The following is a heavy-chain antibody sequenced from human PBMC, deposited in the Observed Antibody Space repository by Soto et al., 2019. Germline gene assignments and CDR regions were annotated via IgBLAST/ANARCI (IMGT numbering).Heavy chain of an antibody. CDR1: GDSVSSNSAA. J-gene: IGHJ6*02. V-gene: IGHV6-1*01. D-gene: IGHD3-10*01. CDR3: AREWMVRGVKYYYYGMDV. Sequence: SQTLSLTCXISGDSVSSNSAAWNWIRQSPSRGLEWLGRTYYRSKWYNDYAVSVKSRITINPDTSKNQFSLQLNSVTPEDTAVYYCAREWMVRGVKYYYYGMDVWGQGTTVTVSS. CDR2: TYYRSKWYN.